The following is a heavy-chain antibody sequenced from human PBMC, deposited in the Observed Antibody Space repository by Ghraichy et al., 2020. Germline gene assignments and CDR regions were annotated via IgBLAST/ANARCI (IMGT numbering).Heavy chain of an antibody. CDR3: AREIAVAGRYYYYYYMDV. V-gene: IGHV3-30*04. CDR2: ISYDGSNK. Sequence: GGSLRLSCAASGFTFSSYAMHWVRQAPGKGLEWVAVISYDGSNKYYADSVKGRFTISRDNSKNTLYLQMNSLRAEDTAVYYCAREIAVAGRYYYYYYMDVWGKGTTVTVSS. CDR1: GFTFSSYA. J-gene: IGHJ6*03. D-gene: IGHD6-19*01.